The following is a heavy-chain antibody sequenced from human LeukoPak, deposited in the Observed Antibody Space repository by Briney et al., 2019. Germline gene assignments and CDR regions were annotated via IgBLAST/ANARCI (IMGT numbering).Heavy chain of an antibody. J-gene: IGHJ4*02. Sequence: PSETLSLTCAVYGGSFSGYYWSWLRQPPGKGLEWIGEINHSGSTNYNPSLKSRVTISVDTSKNQISLKLSSVTAADTAVYYCAIEGGGTWGVSFNYWGQGTLVTVSS. CDR1: GGSFSGYY. CDR3: AIEGGGTWGVSFNY. V-gene: IGHV4-34*01. D-gene: IGHD2-15*01. CDR2: INHSGST.